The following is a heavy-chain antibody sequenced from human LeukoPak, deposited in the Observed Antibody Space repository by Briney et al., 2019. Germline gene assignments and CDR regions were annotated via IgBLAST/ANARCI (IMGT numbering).Heavy chain of an antibody. CDR3: ARGRGYCSSTSCRRNWFDP. CDR1: GGSFSGYY. J-gene: IGHJ5*02. V-gene: IGHV4-34*01. Sequence: SETLSLTCAVYGGSFSGYYWSWIRQPPGKGLEWIGEINHSGSTNYNPSLKSRVTISVDTSKNQFSLKLSSVTAADTAVYYCARGRGYCSSTSCRRNWFDPWGEGTLVTVSS. D-gene: IGHD2-2*01. CDR2: INHSGST.